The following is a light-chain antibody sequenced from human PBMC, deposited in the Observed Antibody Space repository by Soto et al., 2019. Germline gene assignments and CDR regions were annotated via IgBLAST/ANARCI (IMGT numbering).Light chain of an antibody. CDR2: DAS. CDR1: QSINTY. Sequence: EDVMTATPATVYMYAGEGGSISXRASQSINTYLAWYQQKPGQAPRLLIYDASKRATGIPARFSGSGSGTNFTLTISSLEPEDFAVYYCQQRRSWQVTFGQGTLLEIK. V-gene: IGKV3D-11*02. CDR3: QQRRSWQVT. J-gene: IGKJ5*01.